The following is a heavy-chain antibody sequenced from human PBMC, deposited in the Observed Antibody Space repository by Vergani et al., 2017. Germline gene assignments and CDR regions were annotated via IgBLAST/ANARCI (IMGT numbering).Heavy chain of an antibody. Sequence: EVQLVQSGAEVKKPGATMKISCKVSGYTFTDHYMHWVKQAPGKGLEWMGLVDPEDGETIYAEKFKGRVTIAADTSTDTAHLELSSLSAGDTAVYYCAKANPRNSGYDYLYYYHAMDVWGQGTTVTVSS. J-gene: IGHJ6*02. D-gene: IGHD5-12*01. CDR3: AKANPRNSGYDYLYYYHAMDV. CDR2: VDPEDGET. CDR1: GYTFTDHY. V-gene: IGHV1-69-2*01.